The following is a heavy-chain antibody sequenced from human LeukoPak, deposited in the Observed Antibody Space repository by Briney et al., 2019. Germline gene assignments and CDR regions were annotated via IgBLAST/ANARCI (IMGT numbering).Heavy chain of an antibody. CDR3: ARGWRYPPRYCSSTSCYNRYSGSYHDY. CDR2: INHSGST. Sequence: SATLTLTCAAYGGSFSGYYWSWIRQPPGKGLEWIGEINHSGSTNYNPSLESRVTISVDTSKNQFSLKLSSVTAADTAVYYCARGWRYPPRYCSSTSCYNRYSGSYHDYWGQGTLVTVSS. D-gene: IGHD2-2*02. CDR1: GGSFSGYY. J-gene: IGHJ4*02. V-gene: IGHV4-34*01.